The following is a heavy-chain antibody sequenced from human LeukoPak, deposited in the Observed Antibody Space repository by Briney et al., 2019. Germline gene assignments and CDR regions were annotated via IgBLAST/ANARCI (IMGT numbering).Heavy chain of an antibody. CDR3: ARGDSSSSSSFDY. Sequence: SVTVSCKASGCSFSSYAISWVRQAPGQGLEWVGGIIPIFGAANYAQKFQGRVTITTDESTSTAYMELSSLRSEDTAVYYCARGDSSSSSSFDYWGQGTLVTVSS. V-gene: IGHV1-69*05. D-gene: IGHD6-6*01. J-gene: IGHJ4*02. CDR2: IIPIFGAA. CDR1: GCSFSSYA.